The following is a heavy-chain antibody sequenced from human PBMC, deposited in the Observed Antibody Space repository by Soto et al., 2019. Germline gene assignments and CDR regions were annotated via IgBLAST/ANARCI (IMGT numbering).Heavy chain of an antibody. CDR1: GFTFCSYA. V-gene: IGHV3-23*01. CDR3: AKPNLFCRSTSGYDL. Sequence: GGSLRLSCAASGFTFCSYAMSWVRQAPGKGREWVSAITGSGGSTYYADSVKGRFTISRDNSKNTLYLQMNSLRAEDTAVYYCAKPNLFCRSTSGYDLRGQGALVA. J-gene: IGHJ5*02. CDR2: ITGSGGST. D-gene: IGHD2-2*01.